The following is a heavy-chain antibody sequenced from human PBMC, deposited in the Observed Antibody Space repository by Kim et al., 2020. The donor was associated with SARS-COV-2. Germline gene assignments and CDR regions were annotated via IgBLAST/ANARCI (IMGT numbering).Heavy chain of an antibody. J-gene: IGHJ5*02. CDR3: ARDYSAERKFDP. V-gene: IGHV3-74*01. D-gene: IGHD5-18*01. Sequence: RYGDSVKGRFTASRNNAKNTLYRQMNSPRAEETAVYYCARDYSAERKFDPWGQGTLVTVSS.